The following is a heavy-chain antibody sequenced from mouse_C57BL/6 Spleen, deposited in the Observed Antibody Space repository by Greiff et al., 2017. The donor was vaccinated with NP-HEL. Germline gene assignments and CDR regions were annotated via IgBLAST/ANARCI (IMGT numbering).Heavy chain of an antibody. V-gene: IGHV5-17*01. Sequence: EVKLMESGGGLVKPGGSLKLSCAASGFTFSDYGMHWVRQAPEKGLEWVAYISSGSSTIYYADTVTGRFTISRDNAKNTLFLQMTSLRSEDTAMYYCARDYGSSPYAMDYWGQGTSVTVSS. CDR2: ISSGSSTI. CDR1: GFTFSDYG. CDR3: ARDYGSSPYAMDY. D-gene: IGHD1-1*01. J-gene: IGHJ4*01.